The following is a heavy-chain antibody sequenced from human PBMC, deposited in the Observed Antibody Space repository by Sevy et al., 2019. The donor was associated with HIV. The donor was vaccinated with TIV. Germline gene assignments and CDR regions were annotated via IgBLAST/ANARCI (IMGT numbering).Heavy chain of an antibody. CDR3: ATTRDYYDSSGYPFDD. CDR2: FDPEDGDPEDGET. J-gene: IGHJ4*02. V-gene: IGHV1-24*01. CDR1: GYSLTKLA. Sequence: ASVKVSCKVSGYSLTKLAIHWVRQAPGKGPEWLGTFDPEDGDPEDGETIYALKFQDRVIMTEDTSTDTAFMELSSLTSEDTAVYYCATTRDYYDSSGYPFDDWGQGTLVTVSS. D-gene: IGHD3-22*01.